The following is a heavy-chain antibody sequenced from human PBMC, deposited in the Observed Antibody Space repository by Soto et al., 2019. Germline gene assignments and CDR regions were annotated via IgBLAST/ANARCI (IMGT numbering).Heavy chain of an antibody. D-gene: IGHD1-26*01. J-gene: IGHJ4*02. Sequence: SETLSLTCTVSGASISSSSYYWGWIRQPPGKGLEWIGSIYYSVSTYYNPSLKSRVTISVDTSKNQFSLYLQMNSLRAEDTAVYYCGRDLRDWDSGSYSYDYWGQGTLVTVSS. CDR1: GASISSSSYY. V-gene: IGHV4-39*01. CDR3: GRDLRDWDSGSYSYDY. CDR2: IYYSVST.